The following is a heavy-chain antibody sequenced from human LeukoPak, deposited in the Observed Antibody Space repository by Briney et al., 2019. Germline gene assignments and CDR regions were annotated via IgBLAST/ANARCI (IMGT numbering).Heavy chain of an antibody. V-gene: IGHV4-39*01. CDR3: ARQGDYGDLNWFDP. CDR2: IYYSGST. CDR1: GGSISSSSYY. D-gene: IGHD4-17*01. J-gene: IGHJ5*02. Sequence: SETLSLTCTVSGGSISSSSYYWGWIRQPPGTGLEWIGSIYYSGSTYYNPSLKSRVTISVDTSKNQFSLKLSSVTAADTAVYYCARQGDYGDLNWFDPWGQGTLVTVSS.